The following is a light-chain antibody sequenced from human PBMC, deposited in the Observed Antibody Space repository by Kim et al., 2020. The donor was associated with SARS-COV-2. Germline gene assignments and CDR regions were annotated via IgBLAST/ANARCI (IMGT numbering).Light chain of an antibody. CDR3: QAWDTSTAV. J-gene: IGLJ3*02. V-gene: IGLV3-1*01. CDR1: KLGDEF. CDR2: QDT. Sequence: SVSPGQTASISCSGDKLGDEFACWYQQKPGQSPILVIYQDTKRPSGIPERFSGSNSGNTATLTISGTQAMDEADYYCQAWDTSTAVFGGGTKLTVL.